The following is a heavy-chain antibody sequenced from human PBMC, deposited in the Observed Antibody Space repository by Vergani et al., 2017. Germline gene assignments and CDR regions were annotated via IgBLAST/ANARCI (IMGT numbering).Heavy chain of an antibody. J-gene: IGHJ6*03. D-gene: IGHD6-13*01. CDR1: GGSFSGYY. Sequence: QVQLQQWGAGLLKPSETLSLTCAVYGGSFSGYYWSWIRQPPGKGLEWIGEINHSGSTNYNPSLKSRVTISVDTSKNQFSLKLSSVTAADTAVYYCASGSSSWADYYYYYYMDVWGKGTTVTVSS. CDR3: ASGSSSWADYYYYYYMDV. V-gene: IGHV4-34*01. CDR2: INHSGST.